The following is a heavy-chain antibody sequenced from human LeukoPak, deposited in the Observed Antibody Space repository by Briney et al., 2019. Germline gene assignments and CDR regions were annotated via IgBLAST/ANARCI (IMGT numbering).Heavy chain of an antibody. CDR1: GHTFSSYT. D-gene: IGHD3-10*01. V-gene: IGHV1-69*02. CDR2: ILPILGIA. CDR3: ARGLSRTASKPYGSGSYRGYYYMDV. Sequence: SVKVSCKASGHTFSSYTISWVRQAPGQGLEWMGRILPILGIANYAQKFQGRVQITADKSTITAYMELSSLRSEDTAVYYCARGLSRTASKPYGSGSYRGYYYMDVWGKGTTVTVSS. J-gene: IGHJ6*03.